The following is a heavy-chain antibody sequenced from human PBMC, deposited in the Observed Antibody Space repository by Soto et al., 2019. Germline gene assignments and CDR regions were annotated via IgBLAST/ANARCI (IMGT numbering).Heavy chain of an antibody. D-gene: IGHD6-13*01. V-gene: IGHV1-69*01. CDR2: IIPIFSTA. J-gene: IGHJ6*02. CDR3: GRKQQQLVLPSYGMDV. CDR1: GGTFSSYA. Sequence: QVQLVQSGAEGKKPGSSVKVSCKASGGTFSSYAITWVRQAPGQELEWMGGIIPIFSTANYAQKFQDRVTVTADDSTSKTNMEMGSLGSEVTAVYYCGRKQQQLVLPSYGMDVWGQGTTVTVSS.